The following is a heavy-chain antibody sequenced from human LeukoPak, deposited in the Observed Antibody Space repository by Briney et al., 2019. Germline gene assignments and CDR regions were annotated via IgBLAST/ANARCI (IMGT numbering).Heavy chain of an antibody. D-gene: IGHD2-2*01. CDR3: ARVLGYCSSTSCYEYFQH. CDR2: MNPNSGNT. CDR1: GYTFTSYD. J-gene: IGHJ1*01. V-gene: IGHV1-8*03. Sequence: GASVKVSCKASGYTFTSYDINWVRQATGQGLEWMGWMNPNSGNTGYAQKFQGRVTITRNTSISTAYMELSSLRSEDTAVYYCARVLGYCSSTSCYEYFQHWGQGTLVTVSS.